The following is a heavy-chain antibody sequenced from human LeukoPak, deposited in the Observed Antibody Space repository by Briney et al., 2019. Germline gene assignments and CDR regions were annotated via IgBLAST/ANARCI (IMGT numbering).Heavy chain of an antibody. V-gene: IGHV3-23*01. Sequence: GGSLRLSCVASGFTFSSHAMSWVRQAPGKGLEWVSAIVGSGGSTYYADSVKGRFTISRDNSKSTLYLQMNSLRAEDTAVYYCAKTRINSNYVSWFDPWGQGTLVTVSS. CDR3: AKTRINSNYVSWFDP. D-gene: IGHD4-4*01. CDR1: GFTFSSHA. J-gene: IGHJ5*02. CDR2: IVGSGGST.